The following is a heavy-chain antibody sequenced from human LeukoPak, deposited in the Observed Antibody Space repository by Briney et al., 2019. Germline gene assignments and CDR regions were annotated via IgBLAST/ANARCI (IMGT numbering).Heavy chain of an antibody. CDR1: GFTFSSYS. D-gene: IGHD4-23*01. V-gene: IGHV3-21*01. Sequence: GGSLRLSCAASGFTFSSYSMNWVRQAPGKGLEWVSSITTSSSDMYYADSVKGRFTISRDNAKNSLFLQMNSLRAEDTAVYYSARDWYTAERWTIYYSYYIDVWGKGTTVTVSS. CDR2: ITTSSSDM. J-gene: IGHJ6*03. CDR3: ARDWYTAERWTIYYSYYIDV.